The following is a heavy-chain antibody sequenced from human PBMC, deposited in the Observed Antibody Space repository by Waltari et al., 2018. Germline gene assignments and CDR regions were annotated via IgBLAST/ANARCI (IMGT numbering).Heavy chain of an antibody. CDR1: GVTFHNYD. CDR3: ASVADTGYKTN. Sequence: QVDLVESGGGVVQPGRSLRLSCAASGVTFHNYDMHWVRQARGKGREWVAAISFDSKNKDYTDSGKGRFTISRDNSKNMLYLEVNSLGTEDTALYYCASVADTGYKTNWGQGTLVTVSS. J-gene: IGHJ4*02. CDR2: ISFDSKNK. V-gene: IGHV3-30*04. D-gene: IGHD5-12*01.